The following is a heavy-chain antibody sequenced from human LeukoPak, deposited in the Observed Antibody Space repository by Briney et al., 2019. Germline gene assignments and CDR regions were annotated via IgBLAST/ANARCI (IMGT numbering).Heavy chain of an antibody. J-gene: IGHJ4*02. D-gene: IGHD3-22*01. Sequence: GGSLRLSCAASGFTVSSNYMSWVRQAPGKELEWVSVIYSGGSTFYADSVKGRFTISRDISKNTLYLQMNSLRAEDTAVYYCARDLYYDSSGYYFHDYWGQGTLVTVSS. V-gene: IGHV3-53*01. CDR1: GFTVSSNY. CDR3: ARDLYYDSSGYYFHDY. CDR2: IYSGGST.